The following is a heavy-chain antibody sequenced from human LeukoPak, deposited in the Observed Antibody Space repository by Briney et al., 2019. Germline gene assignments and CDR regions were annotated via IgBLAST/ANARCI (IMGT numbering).Heavy chain of an antibody. CDR3: ARDSPVAGSSRGSYFDY. J-gene: IGHJ4*02. CDR1: GDSVSSNSAA. Sequence: SQTLSLTCAISGDSVSSNSAAWNWIRQSPSRGLEWLGRTYYRSKWYNDYAVSVESRITINPDTSKNQFSLQLNSVTPEDTAVYYCARDSPVAGSSRGSYFDYWGQGTLVTVSS. CDR2: TYYRSKWYN. V-gene: IGHV6-1*01. D-gene: IGHD6-19*01.